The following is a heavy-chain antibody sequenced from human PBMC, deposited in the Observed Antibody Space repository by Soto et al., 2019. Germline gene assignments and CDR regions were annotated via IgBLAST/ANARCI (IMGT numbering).Heavy chain of an antibody. J-gene: IGHJ4*02. Sequence: QVQLQESGPGLVKPSQTLSLTCTVSGGSISSGGYYWSWIRQHPGKGLEWIGYIYYSGSTYYNPSLKSRVTISVDTSKNQFSLNLSSVTAADTAVYYCARVRGGYQLLLGYSDYWGQGTLVTVSS. CDR1: GGSISSGGYY. CDR3: ARVRGGYQLLLGYSDY. CDR2: IYYSGST. D-gene: IGHD2-2*01. V-gene: IGHV4-31*03.